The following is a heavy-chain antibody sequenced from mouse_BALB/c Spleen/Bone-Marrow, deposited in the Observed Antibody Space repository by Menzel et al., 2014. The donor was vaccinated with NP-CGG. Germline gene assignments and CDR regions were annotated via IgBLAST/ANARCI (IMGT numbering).Heavy chain of an antibody. D-gene: IGHD2-5*01. CDR1: GYTFTTYY. CDR3: ARSGSNFGRFFDV. CDR2: IYPGNVNT. J-gene: IGHJ1*01. Sequence: QVQLQQSGPELVKPGASVRISCKASGYTFTTYYIHWVKQRPGQGLEWIGWIYPGNVNTKYNEKFKDKAILTVDKSSSTAYMQLISLTSEDSAVYYCARSGSNFGRFFDVWGAGTTVTVSS. V-gene: IGHV1S56*01.